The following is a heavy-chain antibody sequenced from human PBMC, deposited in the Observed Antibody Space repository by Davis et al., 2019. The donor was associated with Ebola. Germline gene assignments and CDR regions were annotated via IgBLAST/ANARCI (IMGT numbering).Heavy chain of an antibody. CDR3: ARAPHCGGGVCNGFHYYGMDV. J-gene: IGHJ6*02. CDR1: GFTFSSYG. D-gene: IGHD2-8*02. CDR2: IWYDGSNK. Sequence: GESLKISCAASGFTFSSYGMHWVRQAPGKGLEWVAVIWYDGSNKYYADSVKGRFTISRDNAKNTLYLQMNSLRAEDTAVYYCARAPHCGGGVCNGFHYYGMDVWGQGTTVTVSS. V-gene: IGHV3-33*01.